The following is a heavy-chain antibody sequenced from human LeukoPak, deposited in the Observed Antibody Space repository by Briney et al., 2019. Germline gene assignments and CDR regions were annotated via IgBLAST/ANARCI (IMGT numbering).Heavy chain of an antibody. CDR2: IRYDGSNK. CDR3: AKGGPITMVRGVIRNYYYYMDV. Sequence: GGSLRLSCAASGFTFSSYGMHWVRQAPGKGLEWVAFIRYDGSNKYYADSVKGRFTISRDNSKNTLYLQMNSLRAEDTAVYYCAKGGPITMVRGVIRNYYYYMDVWGKGTTVTISS. V-gene: IGHV3-30*02. CDR1: GFTFSSYG. D-gene: IGHD3-10*01. J-gene: IGHJ6*03.